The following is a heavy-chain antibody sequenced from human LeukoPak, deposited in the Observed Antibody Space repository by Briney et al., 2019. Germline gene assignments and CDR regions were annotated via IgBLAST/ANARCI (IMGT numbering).Heavy chain of an antibody. CDR3: ARGPITIFGVVVLYYFDY. J-gene: IGHJ4*02. CDR2: IYTSGST. V-gene: IGHV4-61*02. D-gene: IGHD3-3*01. Sequence: MPSQTLSLTCTVSGGSISSGSYYWSWIRQPAGKGLEWIGRIYTSGSTNYNPSLKSRVTISVDTSKNQFSLKLSSVTAADTAVYYCARGPITIFGVVVLYYFDYWGQETLVTVSS. CDR1: GGSISSGSYY.